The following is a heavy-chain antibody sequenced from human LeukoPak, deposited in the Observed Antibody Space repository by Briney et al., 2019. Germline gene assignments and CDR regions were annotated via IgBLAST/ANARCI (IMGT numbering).Heavy chain of an antibody. D-gene: IGHD6-19*01. Sequence: GGSLRLSCAASRFTFSSYAMSWVRQAPGKGLEWVSAISGSGGSTYSADSVKSRFTISRDNSKNTLYLRMNSLRAEDTAVYYCAMFGSSGWYYFDYWGQGTLVTVSS. CDR2: ISGSGGST. J-gene: IGHJ4*02. CDR3: AMFGSSGWYYFDY. CDR1: RFTFSSYA. V-gene: IGHV3-23*01.